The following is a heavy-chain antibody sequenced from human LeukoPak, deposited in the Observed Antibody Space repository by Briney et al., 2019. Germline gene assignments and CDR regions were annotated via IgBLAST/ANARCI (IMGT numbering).Heavy chain of an antibody. CDR2: IDHTGST. CDR3: ARDRQRIAVGSDAFDI. V-gene: IGHV4-59*01. D-gene: IGHD6-19*01. CDR1: DDSITIYY. J-gene: IGHJ3*02. Sequence: SETLSLTCTVSDDSITIYYWTWIRQPPGKGLDWIGYIDHTGSTNYNPSLNSRVTISRDTSKNHFSLKLSSVTAADAAVYYCARDRQRIAVGSDAFDIWGQGTMVTVSS.